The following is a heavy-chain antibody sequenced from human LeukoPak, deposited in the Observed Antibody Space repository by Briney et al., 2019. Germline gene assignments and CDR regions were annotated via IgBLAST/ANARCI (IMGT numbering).Heavy chain of an antibody. Sequence: PSETLSLTYTVSGGSISSYYWSWIRQPPGKGLEWIGYIYYSGSTNYNPSLKSRVTISVDTSKNQFSLKLSSVTAADTAVYYCARLHYYYYYYMDVWGKGTTVTVSS. CDR1: GGSISSYY. CDR3: ARLHYYYYYYMDV. V-gene: IGHV4-59*01. D-gene: IGHD5-24*01. J-gene: IGHJ6*03. CDR2: IYYSGST.